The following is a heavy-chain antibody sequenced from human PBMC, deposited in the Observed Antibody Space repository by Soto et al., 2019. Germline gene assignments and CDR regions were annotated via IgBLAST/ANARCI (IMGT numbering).Heavy chain of an antibody. J-gene: IGHJ4*02. V-gene: IGHV3-30*19. CDR3: ARDSDSV. CDR1: GFTFSSYG. Sequence: PGGSLRLSCAASGFTFSSYGMHWVRQDPGKGLEWVAVISYDGSNKYYADSVKARFTISRDNSKNTLYLQMNSLRAEDTAVYYCARDSDSVWGQGTLVTVSS. D-gene: IGHD2-21*01. CDR2: ISYDGSNK.